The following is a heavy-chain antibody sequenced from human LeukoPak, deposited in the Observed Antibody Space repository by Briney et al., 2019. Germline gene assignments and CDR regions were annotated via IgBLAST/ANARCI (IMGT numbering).Heavy chain of an antibody. CDR1: GFTFSTDG. V-gene: IGHV3-30*02. J-gene: IGHJ4*02. CDR2: ISNDGSNK. Sequence: PGGSLRLSCAASGFTFSTDGMHWVRQAPGKGLEWVAFISNDGSNKYYADSVKGRFTISRDNSKNTLYLQMNSLRAEDTAVYYCAKDRPSSVIWFGELSGVYWGQGTLVTVSS. CDR3: AKDRPSSVIWFGELSGVY. D-gene: IGHD3-10*01.